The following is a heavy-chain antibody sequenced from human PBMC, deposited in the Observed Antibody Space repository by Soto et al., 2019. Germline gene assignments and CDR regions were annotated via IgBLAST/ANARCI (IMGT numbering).Heavy chain of an antibody. CDR1: GFSLSTSGVG. J-gene: IGHJ4*02. Sequence: SGPTLVNPTQTLTLTCTFSGFSLSTSGVGVGWISQPPGKALEWLALIYWDDDKRYSPSLKSRLTITKDTSKNQVVLTMTNMDPVDTATYYCAHSIDDSSGYYYYYFDYWGQGTLVTVSS. D-gene: IGHD3-22*01. V-gene: IGHV2-5*02. CDR3: AHSIDDSSGYYYYYFDY. CDR2: IYWDDDK.